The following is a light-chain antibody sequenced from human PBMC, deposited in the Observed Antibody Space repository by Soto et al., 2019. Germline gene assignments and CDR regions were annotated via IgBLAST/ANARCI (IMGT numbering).Light chain of an antibody. Sequence: DIQLTQSPSFLSASVGDRVTISCRASQGISSYLAWYQHKPGKAPNLLISAASTLQSGVPSRFSGSGSGTEFTLTISSLQPEDFATCYCQQLNSYPHSFGGGTKVDI. CDR2: AAS. V-gene: IGKV1-9*01. CDR1: QGISSY. J-gene: IGKJ4*01. CDR3: QQLNSYPHS.